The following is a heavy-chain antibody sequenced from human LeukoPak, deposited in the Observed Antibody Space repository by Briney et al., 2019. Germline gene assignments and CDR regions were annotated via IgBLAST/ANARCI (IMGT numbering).Heavy chain of an antibody. CDR2: IIPIFGTA. CDR3: ARSCSSTSCYVSTLGTYYYYGMDV. Sequence: SVKVSCKVSGYTLTELSMHWVRQAPGQGLEWMGGIIPIFGTANYAQKFQGRVTITADESTSTAYMELSSLRSEDTAVYYCARSCSSTSCYVSTLGTYYYYGMDVWGQGTTVTVSS. CDR1: GYTLTELS. V-gene: IGHV1-69*13. D-gene: IGHD2-2*01. J-gene: IGHJ6*02.